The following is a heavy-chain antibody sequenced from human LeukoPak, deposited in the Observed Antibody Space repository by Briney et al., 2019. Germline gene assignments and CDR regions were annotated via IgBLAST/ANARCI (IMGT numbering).Heavy chain of an antibody. V-gene: IGHV3-30*02. CDR3: AKDQHPYCTSTSCPHQYFQH. Sequence: PGRSLRLSCVGSGFTFSNYGMHWVRQAPGKGLEWVAFIRYDGSNKYHADSVKGRFTISRDNSKNTLYLQMNSLRLEDTAVYYCAKDQHPYCTSTSCPHQYFQHWGQGTLVTVSS. CDR2: IRYDGSNK. J-gene: IGHJ1*01. D-gene: IGHD2-2*01. CDR1: GFTFSNYG.